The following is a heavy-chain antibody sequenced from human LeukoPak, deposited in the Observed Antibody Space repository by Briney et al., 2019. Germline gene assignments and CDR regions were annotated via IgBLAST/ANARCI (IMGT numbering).Heavy chain of an antibody. Sequence: SVKVSCKASGVTFSSYAISWVRQAPGQGLEWMGGIIPIFGTANYAQKFQGRVTITADESTSTAYMELSSLRSEDTAVYYCARAKGRDDSSGYQTPFDYWGQGTLVTVSS. J-gene: IGHJ4*02. D-gene: IGHD3-22*01. CDR1: GVTFSSYA. V-gene: IGHV1-69*13. CDR3: ARAKGRDDSSGYQTPFDY. CDR2: IIPIFGTA.